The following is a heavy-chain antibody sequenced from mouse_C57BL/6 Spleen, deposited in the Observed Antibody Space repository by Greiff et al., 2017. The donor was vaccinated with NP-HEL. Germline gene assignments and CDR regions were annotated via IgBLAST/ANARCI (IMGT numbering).Heavy chain of an antibody. Sequence: VKLQESGAELVKPGASVKLSCKASGYTFTEYTIHWVKQRSGQGLEWIGWFYPGSGSIKYNEKFKDKATLTADKSSSTVYMELSRLTSEDSAVYFCARHEGNYGSSYVAGFAYWGQGTLVTVSA. J-gene: IGHJ3*01. CDR3: ARHEGNYGSSYVAGFAY. CDR2: FYPGSGSI. D-gene: IGHD1-1*01. CDR1: GYTFTEYT. V-gene: IGHV1-62-2*01.